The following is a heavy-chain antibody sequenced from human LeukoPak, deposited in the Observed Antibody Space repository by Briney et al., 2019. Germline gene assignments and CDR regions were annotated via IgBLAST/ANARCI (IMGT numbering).Heavy chain of an antibody. CDR1: GYTFTIYD. CDR3: AAPPPGAYLAP. CDR2: MNPDSGNT. V-gene: IGHV1-8*01. J-gene: IGHJ5*02. Sequence: ASVKVSCKASGYTFTIYDINWVRQAAGQGLEWMGWMNPDSGNTDFAQKFQGRVTMTRNTSISTAYMELSSLTSEDTAVYYCAAPPPGAYLAPGGQGPLVTVSS. D-gene: IGHD2-8*02.